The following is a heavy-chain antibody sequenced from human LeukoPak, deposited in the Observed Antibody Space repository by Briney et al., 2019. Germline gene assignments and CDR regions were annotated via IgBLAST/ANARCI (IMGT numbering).Heavy chain of an antibody. CDR3: ARYRYCSSTSCYTLPNTDV. Sequence: ASVKVSCKASGYTFTGYYMHWVRQAPGQGLEWMGWINPNSGGTNYAQKFQGRVTMTRDTSISTAYMELSRLRSDDTAVYYCARYRYCSSTSCYTLPNTDVWGKGTTVTVSS. V-gene: IGHV1-2*02. J-gene: IGHJ6*03. CDR2: INPNSGGT. CDR1: GYTFTGYY. D-gene: IGHD2-2*02.